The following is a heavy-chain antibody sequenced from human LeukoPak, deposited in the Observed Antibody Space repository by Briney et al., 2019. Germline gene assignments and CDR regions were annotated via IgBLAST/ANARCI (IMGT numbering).Heavy chain of an antibody. CDR2: IYYSGNT. J-gene: IGHJ4*02. D-gene: IGHD3-3*01. V-gene: IGHV4-61*07. Sequence: IGYIYYSGNTNYNPSLKSRVTISVDTSKNQFSLKLSSVTAADTAVYYCARHYDFWSGYIDYWGQGTLVTVSS. CDR3: ARHYDFWSGYIDY.